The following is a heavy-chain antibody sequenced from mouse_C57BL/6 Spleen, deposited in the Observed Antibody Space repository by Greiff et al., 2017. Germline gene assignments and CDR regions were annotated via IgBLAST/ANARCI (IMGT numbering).Heavy chain of an antibody. J-gene: IGHJ3*01. CDR3: ARGYDGYFWFAY. V-gene: IGHV1-4*01. D-gene: IGHD2-3*01. CDR2: INPSSGYT. CDR1: GYTFTSYT. Sequence: VQLQESGAELARPGASVKMSCKASGYTFTSYTMHWVKQRPGQGLEWIGYINPSSGYTKYNQKFKDKATLTADKSSSTAYMQLSSLTSEDSAVYYCARGYDGYFWFAYWGQGTLVTVSA.